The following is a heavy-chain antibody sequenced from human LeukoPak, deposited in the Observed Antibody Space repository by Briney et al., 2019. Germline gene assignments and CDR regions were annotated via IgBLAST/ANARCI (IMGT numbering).Heavy chain of an antibody. CDR3: ARDVEYYFDY. V-gene: IGHV1-69*13. CDR2: IIPIFGTA. D-gene: IGHD3-3*01. Sequence: ASVKVSCKASGGTFSSYAISWVRQAPGQGLEWMGGIIPIFGTANYAQRFQGRVTITADESTSTAYMELSSLRSEDTAVYYCARDVEYYFDYWGQGTLATVSS. CDR1: GGTFSSYA. J-gene: IGHJ4*02.